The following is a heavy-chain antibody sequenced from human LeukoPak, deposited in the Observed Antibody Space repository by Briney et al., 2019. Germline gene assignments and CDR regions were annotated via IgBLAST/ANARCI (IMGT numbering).Heavy chain of an antibody. CDR2: INPNSGGT. J-gene: IGHJ4*02. D-gene: IGHD3-10*01. CDR3: ARELTYYYGSGSYYSTHLDY. Sequence: VASVKVSCKASGYTFTGYYMHWVRQAPGQGLEWMGWINPNSGGTNYAQKFQGRVTMTRDTSISTAYMELSRLRSDDTAVYYCARELTYYYGSGSYYSTHLDYWGQGTLVTVSS. CDR1: GYTFTGYY. V-gene: IGHV1-2*02.